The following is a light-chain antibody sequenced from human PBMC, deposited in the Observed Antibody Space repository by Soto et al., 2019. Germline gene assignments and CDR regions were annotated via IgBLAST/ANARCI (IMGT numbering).Light chain of an antibody. J-gene: IGKJ3*01. CDR3: QNFGDSPFT. Sequence: EIVLMQSPDTLSLSPGERATLSCRASETISSHYIAWYQQKPGQAPRLLNFGASTRATGIPDRFSGSWSGTDFTLTISRREPEDFAVYYCQNFGDSPFTFGPGTKVDIK. CDR1: ETISSHY. V-gene: IGKV3-20*01. CDR2: GAS.